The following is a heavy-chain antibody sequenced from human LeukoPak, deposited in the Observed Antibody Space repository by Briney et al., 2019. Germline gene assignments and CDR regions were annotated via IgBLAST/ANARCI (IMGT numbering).Heavy chain of an antibody. Sequence: GGSLRLSCAASGFTFSNYAMSWVRQAPGKGLEWVSSISYSGGSTNYADSVKGRFTISRDNSKSTLYLQMTSLRAEDTAVYYCAKGSYYYDSRGRGVYFDYWGQGTLVTVSS. CDR3: AKGSYYYDSRGRGVYFDY. CDR1: GFTFSNYA. J-gene: IGHJ4*02. V-gene: IGHV3-23*01. D-gene: IGHD3-22*01. CDR2: ISYSGGST.